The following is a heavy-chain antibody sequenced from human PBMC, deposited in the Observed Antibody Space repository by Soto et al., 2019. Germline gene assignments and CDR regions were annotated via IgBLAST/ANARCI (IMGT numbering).Heavy chain of an antibody. D-gene: IGHD4-17*01. J-gene: IGHJ6*02. CDR3: AREVTTGRYYYYGMDV. CDR1: GFTFSSYW. V-gene: IGHV3-74*01. Sequence: MRLSCAASGFTFSSYWMHWVRQAPGKGLVWVSRINSDGSSTSYADSVKGRFTISRDNAKNTLYLQMNSLRAEDTAVYYCAREVTTGRYYYYGMDVWGQGTTVTVSS. CDR2: INSDGSST.